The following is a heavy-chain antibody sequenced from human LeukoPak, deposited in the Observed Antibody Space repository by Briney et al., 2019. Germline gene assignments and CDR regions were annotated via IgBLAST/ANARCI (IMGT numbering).Heavy chain of an antibody. CDR1: GFPFSSHA. Sequence: GGSLRLSCAASGFPFSSHAMGWVRQPPGKGLEWVSAISNGKTYYADSVRGRFTISRDDSKNRVSLQMNSLRDEDTALYYCVREAGYCASVCLKSNWFDPWGQGTLVTVSS. CDR3: VREAGYCASVCLKSNWFDP. J-gene: IGHJ5*02. D-gene: IGHD2-21*02. V-gene: IGHV3-23*01. CDR2: ISNGKT.